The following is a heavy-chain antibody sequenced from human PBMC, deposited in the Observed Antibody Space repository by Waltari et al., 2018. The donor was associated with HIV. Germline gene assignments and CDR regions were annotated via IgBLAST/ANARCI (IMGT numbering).Heavy chain of an antibody. CDR2: VNWNSDSI. V-gene: IGHV3-9*01. J-gene: IGHJ1*01. Sequence: EVQLVESGGGLVQPGRSLRLSCAASGFTFDDYAMHWVRQAPGKGLGWVSGVNWNSDSIGYADSGKGRCTISRDNAKNSLYLQMNSLRLEDTAFYYCAKDGRDGVYVEHWGQGTLVTVSS. CDR3: AKDGRDGVYVEH. D-gene: IGHD2-8*01. CDR1: GFTFDDYA.